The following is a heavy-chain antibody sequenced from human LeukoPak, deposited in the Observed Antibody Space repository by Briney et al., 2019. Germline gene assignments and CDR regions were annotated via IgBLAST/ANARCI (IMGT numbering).Heavy chain of an antibody. CDR3: ARDRIAAAGKVSYAFDI. V-gene: IGHV4-59*01. CDR2: IYYSGSP. J-gene: IGHJ3*02. Sequence: PSETLSLTCKVSGDSISGYYWSCVREPPGKGLECIGYIYYSGSPNYNPALKSLVNISVDTTKNQFSLKLSSVTAADTAVYYRARDRIAAAGKVSYAFDIWGQGTMVTVSS. CDR1: GDSISGYY. D-gene: IGHD6-13*01.